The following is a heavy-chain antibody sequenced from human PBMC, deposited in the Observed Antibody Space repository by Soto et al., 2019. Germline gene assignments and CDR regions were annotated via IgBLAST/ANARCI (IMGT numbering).Heavy chain of an antibody. D-gene: IGHD3-22*01. CDR3: ARGDGSYFDSSGYNYGEYFLH. CDR1: GFTFNAHG. Sequence: QVQLVESGGGVVQPGKSLRLSCATSGFTFNAHGMHWVRQAPGKGPEWVAAIWYDGSERFYVESVKGRFTIFRDNSKNTLYLQMNSLRGEDTAVYYCARGDGSYFDSSGYNYGEYFLHWGQGTLVTVSS. V-gene: IGHV3-33*01. CDR2: IWYDGSER. J-gene: IGHJ1*01.